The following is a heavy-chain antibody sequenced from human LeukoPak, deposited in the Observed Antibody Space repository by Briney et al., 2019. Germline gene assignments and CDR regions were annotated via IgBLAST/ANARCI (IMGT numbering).Heavy chain of an antibody. V-gene: IGHV3-7*05. J-gene: IGHJ5*01. D-gene: IGHD3-10*01. CDR3: ARVTGDGSGSYYRWFDS. Sequence: GGSLRLSCAASGFTLSTYWMSWVRQAPGRGLEWVANIKHDGSDKYYVDSVKGRFTVSRDNAKDSLYLQMNSLRAEDTAVYYCARVTGDGSGSYYRWFDSWGQGTLVTVSS. CDR2: IKHDGSDK. CDR1: GFTLSTYW.